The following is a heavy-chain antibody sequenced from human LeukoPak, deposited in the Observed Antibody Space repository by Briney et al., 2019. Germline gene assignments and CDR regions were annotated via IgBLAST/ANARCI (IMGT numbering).Heavy chain of an antibody. CDR1: GFTFSSYW. V-gene: IGHV3-7*01. CDR3: ARGGDIVVGGYYYYMDV. D-gene: IGHD2-15*01. Sequence: GGSLRLSCAASGFTFSSYWMSWVRQAPGKGLEWVANIKQDGSEKYYVDSVKGRFTISRDNAKNSLYLQMNSLRAEDTAVYYCARGGDIVVGGYYYYMDVWGKGTTVTVSS. CDR2: IKQDGSEK. J-gene: IGHJ6*03.